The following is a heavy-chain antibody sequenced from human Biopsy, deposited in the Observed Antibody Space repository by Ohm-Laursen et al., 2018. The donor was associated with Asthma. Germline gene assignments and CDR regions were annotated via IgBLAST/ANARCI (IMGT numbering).Heavy chain of an antibody. V-gene: IGHV4-39*02. Sequence: SDTLSLTCVVSGDAMSTSGSYWGWIRQSPGKGLEWIGSIYYSGRTYYNPSLVSRVTISANTSKNHFSLKVTSVTAADTAVYYCARAVSSNSYWYFDLWGRGDPVTVSS. CDR2: IYYSGRT. CDR1: GDAMSTSGSY. J-gene: IGHJ2*01. CDR3: ARAVSSNSYWYFDL. D-gene: IGHD6-6*01.